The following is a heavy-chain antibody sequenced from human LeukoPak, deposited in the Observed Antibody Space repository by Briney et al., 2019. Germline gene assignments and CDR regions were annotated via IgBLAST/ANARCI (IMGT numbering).Heavy chain of an antibody. J-gene: IGHJ4*02. Sequence: PGGTLRLSCAASGFTFSSYGMSWVRQAPGKGLEWVSAISGSGGSTYYADSVKGRFTISRDNSKNTLYLQMNSLRAEDTAVYYCTRHSERAYYGDYVPSFDYWGQGTLVTVSS. CDR3: TRHSERAYYGDYVPSFDY. V-gene: IGHV3-23*01. CDR1: GFTFSSYG. D-gene: IGHD4-17*01. CDR2: ISGSGGST.